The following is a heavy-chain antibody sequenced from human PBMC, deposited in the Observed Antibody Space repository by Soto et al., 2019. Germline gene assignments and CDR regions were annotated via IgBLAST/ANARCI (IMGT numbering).Heavy chain of an antibody. CDR2: IYYSGST. V-gene: IGHV4-30-4*01. CDR3: ARGVRFVTTFDY. D-gene: IGHD3-10*02. Sequence: SETLSLTCTVSGGSISSGDYYWSWIRQPPGKGLEWIGYIYYSGSTYYNPSLKSRVTISVDTSKNQFSLKLSSVTAADTAVYYCARGVRFVTTFDYWGQGTLVTVSS. J-gene: IGHJ4*02. CDR1: GGSISSGDYY.